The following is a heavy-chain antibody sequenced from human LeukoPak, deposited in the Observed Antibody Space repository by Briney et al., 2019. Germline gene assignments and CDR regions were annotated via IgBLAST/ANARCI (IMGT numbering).Heavy chain of an antibody. V-gene: IGHV4-34*01. CDR2: IDHRGGS. CDR1: GESFSAYF. J-gene: IGHJ4*03. D-gene: IGHD6-6*01. Sequence: SSESLSLTCAVHGESFSAYFWSWIRHVPGKGLEWIGEIDHRGGSNYNPPLKSRATISVGTSKNHFSLSLTSVSAADTAVYYCATRSSTLAAARCFDDWGQGTVVTVSS. CDR3: ATRSSTLAAARCFDD.